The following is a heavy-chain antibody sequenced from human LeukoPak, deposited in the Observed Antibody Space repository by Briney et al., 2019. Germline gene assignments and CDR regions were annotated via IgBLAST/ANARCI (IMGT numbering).Heavy chain of an antibody. J-gene: IGHJ5*02. V-gene: IGHV4-39*07. CDR1: GGSISSSSYY. D-gene: IGHD2-2*02. CDR2: IYYSGST. Sequence: SETLSLTCTVSGGSISSSSYYWGWIRQPPGKGLEWIGSIYYSGSTYCNPSLKSRVTISVDTSKNQFSLKLSSVTAADTAVYYCARGNGIVVVPAAIRHDWFDPWGQGTLVTVSS. CDR3: ARGNGIVVVPAAIRHDWFDP.